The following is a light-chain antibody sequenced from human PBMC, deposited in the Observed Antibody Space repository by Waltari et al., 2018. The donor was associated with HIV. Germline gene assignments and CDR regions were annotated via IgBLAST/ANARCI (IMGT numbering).Light chain of an antibody. CDR3: ASYTGPTAGG. J-gene: IGLJ2*01. V-gene: IGLV2-14*03. CDR2: DVF. Sequence: QSALPQPASVSGSPGQSITISCTGASSDIGNYDYVSWYQQHPGKAPKLLIFDVFSRRRALSTPLSPSQSAYTAALPTSGRHTGVNAEYYCASYTGPTAGGVGGRTK. CDR1: SSDIGNYDY.